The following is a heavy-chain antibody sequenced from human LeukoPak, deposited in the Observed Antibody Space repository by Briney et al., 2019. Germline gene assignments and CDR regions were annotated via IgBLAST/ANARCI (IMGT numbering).Heavy chain of an antibody. J-gene: IGHJ4*02. D-gene: IGHD6-13*01. CDR1: GGSISSYY. Sequence: SETLSLTCTVSGGSISSYYWSWIRQPPGKGLEWIGYIYYSGSTNYNPSLKSRVTISVDTSKNQFSLKLSSVTAADTAVYYCARGMSSSWTHSYSLLFDYWGQGTLVTVSS. CDR2: IYYSGST. V-gene: IGHV4-59*01. CDR3: ARGMSSSWTHSYSLLFDY.